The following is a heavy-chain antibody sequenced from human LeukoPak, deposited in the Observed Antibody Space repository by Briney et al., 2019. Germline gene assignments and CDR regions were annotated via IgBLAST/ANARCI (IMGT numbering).Heavy chain of an antibody. CDR1: GGSISSYY. J-gene: IGHJ4*02. CDR2: IYYSGST. Sequence: SETLSLTCTVSGGSISSYYWSWIRQPPGKGLEWIGYIYYSGSTNYNPSLKSRVTMSVDTSKNQISLKLRSVTAADTAVYYCARLINKPIAATRTGPFDYWGQGTLVTVSS. V-gene: IGHV4-59*12. CDR3: ARLINKPIAATRTGPFDY. D-gene: IGHD6-13*01.